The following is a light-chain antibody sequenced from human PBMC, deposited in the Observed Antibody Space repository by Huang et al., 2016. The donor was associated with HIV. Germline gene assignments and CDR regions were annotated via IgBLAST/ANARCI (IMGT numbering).Light chain of an antibody. CDR3: QQSYSTLRYT. Sequence: DIQMTQSPSSLSASVGDRVTITCRASQSISSYLNWYQQKPGKAPKLLIYAASSLQSGVPSRFSVSVSGTDFTLTISSLQPEDFATYYCQQSYSTLRYTFGQGTKLEIK. V-gene: IGKV1-39*01. CDR2: AAS. J-gene: IGKJ2*01. CDR1: QSISSY.